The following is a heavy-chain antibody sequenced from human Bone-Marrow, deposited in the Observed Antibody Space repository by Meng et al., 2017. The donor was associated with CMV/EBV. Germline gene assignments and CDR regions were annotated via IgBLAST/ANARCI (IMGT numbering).Heavy chain of an antibody. V-gene: IGHV3-23*01. D-gene: IGHD6-19*01. CDR3: AKRRSGWDQYFDY. J-gene: IGHJ4*02. CDR1: GFTFSSYW. CDR2: ISGRGGST. Sequence: GESLKISCAASGFTFSSYWMHWVRQAPGKGLVWVSAISGRGGSTYYADSVKGRFTLSRDNSKNTLYLQMNSLRAEDTAVYYCAKRRSGWDQYFDYWGQGTLVTVSS.